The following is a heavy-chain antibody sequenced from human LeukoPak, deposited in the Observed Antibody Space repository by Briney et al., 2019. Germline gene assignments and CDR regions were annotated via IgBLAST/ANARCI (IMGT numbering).Heavy chain of an antibody. Sequence: PGQSLRLSCTTSGFAFDDFAMSWVRQPAGKGLEWVGFIRRRAYGGAAEYAASVKGRFIISRDDSKGIAYLQMNSLKTEDTAVYCSRIGLVDFDYWGQGSRVLVSP. CDR2: IRRRAYGGAA. V-gene: IGHV3-49*04. J-gene: IGHJ4*02. CDR3: SRIGLVDFDY. CDR1: GFAFDDFA.